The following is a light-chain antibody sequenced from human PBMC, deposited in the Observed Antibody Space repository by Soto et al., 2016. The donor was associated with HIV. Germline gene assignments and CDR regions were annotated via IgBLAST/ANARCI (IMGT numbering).Light chain of an antibody. CDR2: KAS. Sequence: DIQLTQSPSSLSASVGDRVTITCRASQSVGNWLAWYQQKPGKAPKLLIYKASNLEGGVPSRFSGSGSETDFTLTISSLQPEDSASYFCLQDYDRPYTFGQGTKLEIK. J-gene: IGKJ2*01. V-gene: IGKV1-5*03. CDR1: QSVGNW. CDR3: LQDYDRPYT.